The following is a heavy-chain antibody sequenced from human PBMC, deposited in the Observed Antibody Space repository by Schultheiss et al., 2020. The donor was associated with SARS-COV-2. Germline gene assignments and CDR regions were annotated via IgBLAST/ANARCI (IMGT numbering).Heavy chain of an antibody. Sequence: SETLSLTCAVYGGSFSGYYWSWIRQPPGKGLEWIGEINHSGSTNYNPSLKSRVTISVDTSKNQFSLKLSSVTAADTAVYYCASSDYDFWSGYQAPFDYWGQGTMVTVSS. CDR1: GGSFSGYY. CDR2: INHSGST. D-gene: IGHD3-3*01. J-gene: IGHJ4*02. V-gene: IGHV4-34*01. CDR3: ASSDYDFWSGYQAPFDY.